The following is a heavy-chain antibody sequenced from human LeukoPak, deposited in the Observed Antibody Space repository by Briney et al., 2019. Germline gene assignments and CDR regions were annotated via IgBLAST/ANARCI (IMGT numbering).Heavy chain of an antibody. J-gene: IGHJ4*02. V-gene: IGHV4-39*07. CDR1: AGSLSSSSYY. Sequence: SETLSLTCTVSAGSLSSSSYYWSWIRQPPGKGLEWIGEINHSGSTNYNPSLKSRVTISVDTSKKQFSLKLSSVTAADTAVYYCVTYYFDSSGPKKNYWGQGTLVTVSS. CDR2: INHSGST. D-gene: IGHD3-22*01. CDR3: VTYYFDSSGPKKNY.